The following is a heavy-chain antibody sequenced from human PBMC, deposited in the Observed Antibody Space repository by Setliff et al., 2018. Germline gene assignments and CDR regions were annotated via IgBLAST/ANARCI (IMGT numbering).Heavy chain of an antibody. CDR1: GGSISSYS. J-gene: IGHJ4*02. D-gene: IGHD3-10*01. CDR3: ARQPSSGSYYNPRPYYFDY. Sequence: SETLSLTCTVSGGSISSYSWSWIRQPPGKGLQWIGYISYSGATNYNPSLKSRVTISVGTSKNQFSLKLRSVTAADTAVYYCARQPSSGSYYNPRPYYFDYWGQGTLVTVSS. CDR2: ISYSGAT. V-gene: IGHV4-59*01.